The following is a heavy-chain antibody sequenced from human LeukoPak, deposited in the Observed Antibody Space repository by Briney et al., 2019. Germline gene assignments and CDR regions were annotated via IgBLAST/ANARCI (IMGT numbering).Heavy chain of an antibody. V-gene: IGHV4-39*07. J-gene: IGHJ5*02. D-gene: IGHD4-17*01. Sequence: SETLSLTCTVSGGSISSSRYYWGWIRQPPGKGLEWIASISYSGSSYYNPSLKSRVTISVDTSKNQVSLQLSSATAADTAVYYCVRDDYGDYTRRFDPWGQGTLVTVSS. CDR3: VRDDYGDYTRRFDP. CDR2: ISYSGSS. CDR1: GGSISSSRYY.